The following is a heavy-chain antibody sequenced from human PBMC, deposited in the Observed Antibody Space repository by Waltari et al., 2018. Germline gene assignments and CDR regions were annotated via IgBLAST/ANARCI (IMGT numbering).Heavy chain of an antibody. CDR3: VRENIAAAGLES. V-gene: IGHV3-74*01. CDR1: GFIFSTYW. D-gene: IGHD6-13*01. J-gene: IGHJ4*02. Sequence: EVQLVESGGGLVQPGGSLRLSCVASGFIFSTYWMDWVRQAPGKGLVWVSRINSEGSSTTYADYVKGQVTISRDNAKNTLYLHMSSLRAEDTAVYYCVRENIAAAGLESWGQGTLVTVSS. CDR2: INSEGSST.